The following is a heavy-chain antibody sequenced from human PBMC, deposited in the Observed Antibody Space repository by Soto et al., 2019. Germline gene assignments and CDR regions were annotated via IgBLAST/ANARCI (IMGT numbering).Heavy chain of an antibody. CDR1: GGSISSYY. J-gene: IGHJ5*02. Sequence: SETLSLTCTVSGGSISSYYWSWIRQPPGKGLEWIGYIYYSGSTNYKPSLKSRVTISVDTSKNQFSLKLSSVTAADTAVYYCASGVSYCGGDCRGYWFDXWGQGTLVTVSX. CDR2: IYYSGST. CDR3: ASGVSYCGGDCRGYWFDX. V-gene: IGHV4-59*01. D-gene: IGHD2-21*02.